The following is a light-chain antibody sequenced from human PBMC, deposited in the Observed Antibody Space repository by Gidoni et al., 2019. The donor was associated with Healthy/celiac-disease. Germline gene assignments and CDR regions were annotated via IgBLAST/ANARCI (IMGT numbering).Light chain of an antibody. CDR3: QQRSNWPPI. Sequence: EIVLTQSPATLSLSPGERATLSCRASQSVSSYLAWYQQKPGQAPRLLIYDASNRATGIPARFSGSGSGTDFTLTLSSLEPEDFAVYDCQQRSNWPPIFGQGTRLEIK. V-gene: IGKV3-11*01. J-gene: IGKJ5*01. CDR1: QSVSSY. CDR2: DAS.